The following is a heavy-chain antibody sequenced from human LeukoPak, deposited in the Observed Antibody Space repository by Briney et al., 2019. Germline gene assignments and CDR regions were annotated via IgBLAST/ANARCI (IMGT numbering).Heavy chain of an antibody. J-gene: IGHJ4*02. CDR1: GFTFDDYA. Sequence: GGSLRLSCAASGFTFDDYAMHWVRQAPGKGLEWVSLISGDGGSTYYADSVKGRFTTSRDNSKNTLYLQMNSLRAEDTAVYYCAKDRIAAAGTPADYWGQGTLVTVSS. V-gene: IGHV3-43*02. CDR2: ISGDGGST. CDR3: AKDRIAAAGTPADY. D-gene: IGHD6-13*01.